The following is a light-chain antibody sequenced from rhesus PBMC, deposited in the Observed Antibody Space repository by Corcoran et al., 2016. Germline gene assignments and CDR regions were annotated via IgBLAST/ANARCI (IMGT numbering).Light chain of an antibody. J-gene: IGKJ1*01. CDR3: HQYYNYPWT. Sequence: DIQMTQSPSSRSASVGDTVTITCRASKSFRSRLAWYQQKTGKPPKLLIYSASTLQSGVPSRLSGSKSEPDFTLTIRSLQPEDIATYYCHQYYNYPWTFGQGTKVEIK. V-gene: IGKV1-46*01. CDR1: KSFRSR. CDR2: SAS.